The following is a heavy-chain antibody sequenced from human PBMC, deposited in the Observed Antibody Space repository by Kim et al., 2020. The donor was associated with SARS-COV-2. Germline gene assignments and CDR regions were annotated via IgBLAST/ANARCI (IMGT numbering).Heavy chain of an antibody. CDR3: ARDQGVDWNYGYDYHYYGLDV. D-gene: IGHD1-7*01. CDR1: GYTFTGYY. V-gene: IGHV1-2*02. CDR2: INPKSGGP. Sequence: ASVKVSCKASGYTFTGYYIHWVRQAPGQGLEWMGWINPKSGGPNYAQKFQGSVTMTRDTSSSTGYMELSRLRSDDTAVYYCARDQGVDWNYGYDYHYYGLDVWGQGTTVTVSS. J-gene: IGHJ6*02.